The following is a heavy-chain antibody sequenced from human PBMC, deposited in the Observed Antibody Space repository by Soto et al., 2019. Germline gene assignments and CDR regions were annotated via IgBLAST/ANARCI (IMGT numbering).Heavy chain of an antibody. V-gene: IGHV1-69*12. CDR1: GGTFSSYA. D-gene: IGHD3-10*01. CDR2: IIPVFGTA. J-gene: IGHJ5*02. Sequence: QVQLVQSGAEVKKPGSSVKVSCKASGGTFSSYAISWVRQAPGQGLEWMGGIIPVFGTANYAQKFQGRVTITADESTSTAYMEQSSLRSEDTAVYYCARGGEGSRISGHSSNNWFDPWGQGTLVTVSS. CDR3: ARGGEGSRISGHSSNNWFDP.